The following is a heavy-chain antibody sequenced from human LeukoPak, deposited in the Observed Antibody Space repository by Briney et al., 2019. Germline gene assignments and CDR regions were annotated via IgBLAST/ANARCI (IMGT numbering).Heavy chain of an antibody. D-gene: IGHD6-13*01. CDR3: ARDLIGIAAAGNCADY. CDR2: ISSSGSTI. V-gene: IGHV3-11*01. CDR1: GFTFSDYY. Sequence: GGSLRLSCAASGFTFSDYYMSWIRQAPGKGLEWVSYISSSGSTIYYADSVKGRFTISRDNAKNSLYLQMNSLRAEDTAVYYCARDLIGIAAAGNCADYWGQGTLVTVSS. J-gene: IGHJ4*02.